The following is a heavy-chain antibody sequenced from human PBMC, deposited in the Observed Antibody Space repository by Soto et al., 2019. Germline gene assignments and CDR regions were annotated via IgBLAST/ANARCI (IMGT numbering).Heavy chain of an antibody. Sequence: QRKESGSGLVKPAQTLSLTCAVSGGSITSGGFSWSWMRQPPGKGLEWIAYVYHTGYTDYHPSLGSRVTIYPARSKYLFSQNRNSVTAADTATYSSAKDSGCNCLDACDVWGPGTTVIVSS. CDR2: VYHTGYT. V-gene: IGHV4-30-2*01. J-gene: IGHJ3*01. D-gene: IGHD2-21*02. CDR3: AKDSGCNCLDACDV. CDR1: GGSITSGGFS.